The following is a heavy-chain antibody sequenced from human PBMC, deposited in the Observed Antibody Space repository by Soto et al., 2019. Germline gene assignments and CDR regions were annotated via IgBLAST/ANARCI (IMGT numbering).Heavy chain of an antibody. Sequence: SLKISCQASGYSFTNLWIGWVRQLPGKGLEWMGIIFPGDFATRYNPSFQGQVTISADRSITTAYLQWGSLKASDTAMYYCVRPKVGAAAGPFDYWGRGTLVTVSS. V-gene: IGHV5-51*01. D-gene: IGHD6-13*01. CDR3: VRPKVGAAAGPFDY. J-gene: IGHJ4*02. CDR1: GYSFTNLW. CDR2: IFPGDFAT.